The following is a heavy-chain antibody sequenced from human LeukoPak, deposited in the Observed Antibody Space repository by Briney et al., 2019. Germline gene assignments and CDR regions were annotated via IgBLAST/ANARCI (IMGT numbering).Heavy chain of an antibody. CDR1: GGSISSGGYY. V-gene: IGHV4-31*03. J-gene: IGHJ4*02. D-gene: IGHD4-17*01. CDR2: IYYSGST. CDR3: ARRSTTNVFDY. Sequence: PSQTLSLTCTVPGGSISSGGYYWSWIRQHPGKGLEWIGYIYYSGSTYYNPSLKSRVTISVDTSKNQFSLKLSSVTAADTAVYYCARRSTTNVFDYWGQGTLVTVSS.